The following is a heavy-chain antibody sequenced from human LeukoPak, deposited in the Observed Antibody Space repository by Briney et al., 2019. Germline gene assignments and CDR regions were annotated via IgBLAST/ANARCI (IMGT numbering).Heavy chain of an antibody. D-gene: IGHD3-22*01. J-gene: IGHJ5*02. CDR1: GFTFSNAW. Sequence: SGGSLRLSCATSGFTFSNAWMNWVRQAPGKGLEWVGRIRSNSDGGTIDYAAPVKGRYTLSRDDSKTTLYLQMNSLQTEDTAVYYCATDFYDSTWGQGTLVTVSS. CDR2: IRSNSDGGTI. V-gene: IGHV3-15*07. CDR3: ATDFYDST.